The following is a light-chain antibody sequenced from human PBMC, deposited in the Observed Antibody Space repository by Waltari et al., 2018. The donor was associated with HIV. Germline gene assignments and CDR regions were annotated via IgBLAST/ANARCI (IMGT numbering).Light chain of an antibody. V-gene: IGLV3-25*03. CDR3: QSAHNSDVS. J-gene: IGLJ2*01. CDR2: QDT. Sequence: SFELTQTPSVSVPPGQTAKIMCPVDALPNNYVYWYQQKAGQAPVMIIFQDTKRPSDIPARVSASSAATTATLTISGVQAEDDADYFCQSAHNSDVSFGGGTKLTVL. CDR1: ALPNNY.